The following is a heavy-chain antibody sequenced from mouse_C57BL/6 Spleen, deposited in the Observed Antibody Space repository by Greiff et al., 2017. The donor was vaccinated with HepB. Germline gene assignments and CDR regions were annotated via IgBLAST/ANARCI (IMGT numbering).Heavy chain of an antibody. CDR1: GYTFTSYW. CDR2: IYPSDSET. D-gene: IGHD4-1*01. J-gene: IGHJ3*01. Sequence: QVQLQQPGAELVRPGSSVKLSCTASGYTFTSYWMDWVKQRPGQGLEWIGNIYPSDSETHYNQKFKDKDTLTVDKSSSTAYMQLSSLTSEDSAVYYCARGAGIAWFAYWGQGTLVTVSA. CDR3: ARGAGIAWFAY. V-gene: IGHV1-61*01.